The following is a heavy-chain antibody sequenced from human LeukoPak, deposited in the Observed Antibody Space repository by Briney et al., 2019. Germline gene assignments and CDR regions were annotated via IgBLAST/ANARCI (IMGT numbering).Heavy chain of an antibody. Sequence: GGSLRLSCAASGFTFSSYAMSWVRQAPGKGLGWVSGISGSGGSTYYADSVKGRFTISRDNSKNTLYLQMNSLRADDSAVYYCAKPKYSSGWYFDYWGQGTLVTVSS. D-gene: IGHD6-19*01. J-gene: IGHJ4*02. CDR3: AKPKYSSGWYFDY. CDR2: ISGSGGST. V-gene: IGHV3-23*01. CDR1: GFTFSSYA.